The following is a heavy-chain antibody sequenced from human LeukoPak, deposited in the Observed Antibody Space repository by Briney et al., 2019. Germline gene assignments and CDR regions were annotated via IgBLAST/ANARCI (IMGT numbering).Heavy chain of an antibody. J-gene: IGHJ4*02. CDR2: ISYDGSNK. Sequence: PGGPLKLSCAALEFTFSSYAMNWFRKAPGKGREGVAVISYDGSNKYYADSVKGRFTISRDNSKNTLYLQMNSLRAEDTAVYYCARGYDILTGYYFDYWGQGTLVTVSS. CDR1: EFTFSSYA. V-gene: IGHV3-30-3*01. CDR3: ARGYDILTGYYFDY. D-gene: IGHD3-9*01.